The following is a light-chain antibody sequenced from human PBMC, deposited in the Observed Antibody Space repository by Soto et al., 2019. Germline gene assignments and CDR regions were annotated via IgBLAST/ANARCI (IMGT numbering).Light chain of an antibody. CDR3: QQYNNWPPPFT. V-gene: IGKV3-15*01. Sequence: EIVMTQSPATLSVSPGERATLSCRASQSVSSNLAWYQQKPGQAPRLLIYGASTRATGIPARFSGSGSGTEFNLTISILQSEDFAVYYCQQYNNWPPPFTFGPGTKVDIK. CDR2: GAS. CDR1: QSVSSN. J-gene: IGKJ3*01.